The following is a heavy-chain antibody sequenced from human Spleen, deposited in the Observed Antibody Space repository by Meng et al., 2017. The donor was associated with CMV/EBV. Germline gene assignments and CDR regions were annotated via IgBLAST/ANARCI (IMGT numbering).Heavy chain of an antibody. CDR3: AREEYQLLFLYGMDV. CDR2: INPSGGST. V-gene: IGHV1-2*02. Sequence: ASVKVSCKPFGYTFTTYYMHWVRQAPGQGLEWIGVINPSGGSTNYAQKFQGRVTMTRDTSIGTAYMELSRLRSDDTAVYYCAREEYQLLFLYGMDVWGQGTTVTVS. CDR1: GYTFTTYY. J-gene: IGHJ6*02. D-gene: IGHD2-2*01.